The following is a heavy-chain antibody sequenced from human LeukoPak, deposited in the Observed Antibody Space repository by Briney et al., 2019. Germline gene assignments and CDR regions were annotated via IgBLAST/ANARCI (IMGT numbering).Heavy chain of an antibody. Sequence: SETLSLTCTVSGGSISSSSYYWGWIRQPPGKGLEWIGSIYYSGSTYYNPSLKSRVTISVDTSKNRFSLKLSSVTAADTAVYYCARDRGVAVAGTDYFDYWGQGTLVTVSS. D-gene: IGHD6-19*01. CDR2: IYYSGST. J-gene: IGHJ4*02. CDR3: ARDRGVAVAGTDYFDY. CDR1: GGSISSSSYY. V-gene: IGHV4-39*07.